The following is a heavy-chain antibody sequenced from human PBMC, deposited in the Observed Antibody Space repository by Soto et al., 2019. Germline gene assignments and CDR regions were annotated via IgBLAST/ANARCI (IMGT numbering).Heavy chain of an antibody. V-gene: IGHV1-69*12. CDR2: IIPIFGTA. CDR1: GGTFSSSA. Sequence: QVQLVQSGAEVKKPGSSVKVSCKASGGTFSSSAISWVRQAPGQGLEWMGGIIPIFGTANYAQKFQGRVTITADESTSPAYMELSSLRSEDTAVYYCARDTQLVLHYYCGMDVWGQGTTVTISS. D-gene: IGHD6-6*01. CDR3: ARDTQLVLHYYCGMDV. J-gene: IGHJ6*02.